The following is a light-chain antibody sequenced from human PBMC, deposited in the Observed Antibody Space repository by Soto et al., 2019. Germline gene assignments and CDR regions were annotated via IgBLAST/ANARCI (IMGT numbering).Light chain of an antibody. CDR3: QQRGEWPPGAT. V-gene: IGKV3-11*01. CDR2: EAS. CDR1: LSISNS. J-gene: IGKJ5*01. Sequence: EIVMTHSPATLSLSPGESATISCLASLSISNSLAWYQQKPGQAPRLLIYEASNRATGIPARFSGSGSGTDFTLTISSLEPEDFAVYYCQQRGEWPPGATFGQGTRLEIK.